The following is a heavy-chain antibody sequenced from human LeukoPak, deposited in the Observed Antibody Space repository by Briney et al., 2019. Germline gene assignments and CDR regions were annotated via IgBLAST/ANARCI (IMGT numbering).Heavy chain of an antibody. V-gene: IGHV6-1*01. CDR3: ARGQATPFDY. CDR1: GDSVSSNSVT. J-gene: IGHJ4*02. CDR2: TYYRSTWYN. D-gene: IGHD1-26*01. Sequence: SQTLSLTCAISGDSVSSNSVTWNWIRQSPSRGLEWLGRTYYRSTWYNDYAVSVRGRITVNPDTSKNQFSLHLNSVTPEDTAVYYCARGQATPFDYWGQGTLVTVSS.